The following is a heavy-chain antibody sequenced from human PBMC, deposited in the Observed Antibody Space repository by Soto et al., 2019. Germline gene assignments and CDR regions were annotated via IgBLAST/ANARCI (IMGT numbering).Heavy chain of an antibody. V-gene: IGHV3-15*01. CDR3: TTGGVEQIVYYYYGMDV. CDR1: GFTFSNAW. D-gene: IGHD6-6*01. CDR2: IKSKTDGGTT. J-gene: IGHJ6*02. Sequence: GGSLRLSCAASGFTFSNAWMSWVRQAPGKGLEWVGRIKSKTDGGTTDYAAPVKGRFTISRDDSKNTLYLQMNSLKTEDTAVYYCTTGGVEQIVYYYYGMDVWGQGTTVTVYS.